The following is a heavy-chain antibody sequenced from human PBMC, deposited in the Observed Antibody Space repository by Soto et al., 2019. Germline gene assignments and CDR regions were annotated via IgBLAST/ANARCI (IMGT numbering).Heavy chain of an antibody. J-gene: IGHJ6*02. D-gene: IGHD2-15*01. CDR3: ARISRVPATGRNSCMDV. V-gene: IGHV5-51*01. CDR2: IYPGDSDT. CDR1: GYTFTDYW. Sequence: GESLKISCKCSGYTFTDYWIAWVRQMPGKGLEWMGMIYPGDSDTRYSPSFQGQGTISADKSMTTAYLQWNSLKASDTAMYYCARISRVPATGRNSCMDVGGQGTTVTVSS.